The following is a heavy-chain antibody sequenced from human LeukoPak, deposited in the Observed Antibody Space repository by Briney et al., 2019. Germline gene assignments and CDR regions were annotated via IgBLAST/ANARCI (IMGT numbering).Heavy chain of an antibody. CDR1: SGSIRSSSFY. CDR2: IHYSGTT. CDR3: ARDRVLWYYYYYMDV. J-gene: IGHJ6*03. V-gene: IGHV4-39*07. Sequence: SETLSLTCTVSSGSIRSSSFYWGWIRQAPGKGLEWIGIIHYSGTTYYSPSLKSRVTISVDTSKNQFSLKLSSVTAADTAVYYCARDRVLWYYYYYMDVWGKGTTVTVSS.